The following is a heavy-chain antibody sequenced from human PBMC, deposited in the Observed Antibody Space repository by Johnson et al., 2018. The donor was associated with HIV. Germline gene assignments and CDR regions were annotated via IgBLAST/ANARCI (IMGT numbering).Heavy chain of an antibody. D-gene: IGHD5-18*01. CDR3: VRQYELYGYAFDL. V-gene: IGHV3-30-3*01. CDR1: GFSFSNYA. CDR2: ISYDGSNK. J-gene: IGHJ3*01. Sequence: VQLVESGGRVVQHGRSLRLSCAASGFSFSNYAMDWVRQAPGKGLEWVAVISYDGSNKYYADSVKGRFTISRDNSKNTLYLQMNSLRAEDTAVYYCVRQYELYGYAFDLWGQGTVVTVSS.